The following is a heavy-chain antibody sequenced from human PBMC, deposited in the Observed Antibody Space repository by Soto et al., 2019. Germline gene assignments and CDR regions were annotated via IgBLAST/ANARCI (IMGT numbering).Heavy chain of an antibody. CDR1: GITFSTYA. D-gene: IGHD5-12*01. J-gene: IGHJ5*02. Sequence: QVQLVQSGAEVKKPGASVKVSCKASGITFSTYAIHWVRQAPGQRLEWMGWINAGNGNTRYSQKFQGRVTLTRDTSASTAYRDLSSLRSEDTAIYYGARAISGYVTWGQGTLVTVSS. CDR3: ARAISGYVT. V-gene: IGHV1-3*01. CDR2: INAGNGNT.